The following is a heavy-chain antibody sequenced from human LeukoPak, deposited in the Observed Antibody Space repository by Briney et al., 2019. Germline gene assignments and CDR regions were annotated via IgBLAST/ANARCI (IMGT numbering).Heavy chain of an antibody. V-gene: IGHV4-4*07. J-gene: IGHJ6*03. CDR1: GVSISSYY. CDR2: IYTSGST. Sequence: PSETLSLTCTVSGVSISSYYRSWIRQPAGKGLEWIGRIYTSGSTNYNPSLESRVTMSLDTSKNQFSLRLSSVTAADTAVYYCVSGYYYMDVWGKGTTVTVSS. D-gene: IGHD3-10*01. CDR3: VSGYYYMDV.